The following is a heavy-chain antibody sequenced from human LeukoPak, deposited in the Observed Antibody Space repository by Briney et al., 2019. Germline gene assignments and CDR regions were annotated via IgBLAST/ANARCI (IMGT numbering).Heavy chain of an antibody. V-gene: IGHV4-61*02. CDR2: IYTSGST. Sequence: SETLSLTCTVSGGSISSGSYYWSRIRQPAGKGLEWIGRIYTSGSTNYNPSLKSRVTISVDTSKNQFSLKLSSVTAADTAVYYCARSCSSTSCYGYYYYYMDVWGKGTTVTVSS. J-gene: IGHJ6*03. CDR1: GGSISSGSYY. D-gene: IGHD2-2*01. CDR3: ARSCSSTSCYGYYYYYMDV.